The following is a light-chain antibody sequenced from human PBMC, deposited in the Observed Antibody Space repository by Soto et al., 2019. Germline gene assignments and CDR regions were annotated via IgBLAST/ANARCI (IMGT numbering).Light chain of an antibody. Sequence: QSALTQPASVSGSPGQSITISCTGTSSDVGSYDLVSWYQQHPGNAPKLMIYEVTHRPAGISDRFSASKSGNTASLTISGLQAEDEADYYCNSLRVNHLYVFGSGTKVTVL. CDR3: NSLRVNHLYV. V-gene: IGLV2-23*02. CDR1: SSDVGSYDL. J-gene: IGLJ1*01. CDR2: EVT.